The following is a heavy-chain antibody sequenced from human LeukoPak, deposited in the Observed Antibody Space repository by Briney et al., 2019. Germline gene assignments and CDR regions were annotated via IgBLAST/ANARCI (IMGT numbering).Heavy chain of an antibody. CDR3: ARGERNSGNVDY. V-gene: IGHV4-38-2*02. Sequence: PSETLSLTCIVSGDSISRGSYWGWIRQPPGKGLEWIGSMYHSGITYYNPSLKGRVTTSVDTSKNQFSLKPSSVTAADTAVYYCARGERNSGNVDYWGQGTLVTVSS. D-gene: IGHD3-10*01. CDR1: GDSISRGSY. J-gene: IGHJ4*02. CDR2: MYHSGIT.